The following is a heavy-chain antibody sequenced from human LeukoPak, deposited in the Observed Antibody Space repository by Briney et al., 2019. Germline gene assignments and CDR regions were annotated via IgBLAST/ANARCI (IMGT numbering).Heavy chain of an antibody. J-gene: IGHJ4*02. V-gene: IGHV4-59*01. CDR1: GGSISSYY. D-gene: IGHD4-17*01. Sequence: SETLSLTCTVSGGSISSYYWGWIRQPPGKGMEWIWYIYYSGSTNYNPTLKRRVTISVDTAKSRLSLKLSSVTAADTAVYYCARAFADTVTTFFDYWGQGTLVTVSS. CDR2: IYYSGST. CDR3: ARAFADTVTTFFDY.